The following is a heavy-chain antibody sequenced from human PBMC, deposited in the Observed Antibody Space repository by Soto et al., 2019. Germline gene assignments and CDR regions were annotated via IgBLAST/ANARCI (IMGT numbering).Heavy chain of an antibody. CDR2: IRGTGGET. CDR3: AQDRGWGVVSPSHDY. V-gene: IGHV3-23*01. D-gene: IGHD2-21*01. Sequence: EVQLLEYGGGMVQPGGSLRVSCAASGFTFRNFVMSWVRQAPGKGLEWVSAIRGTGGETFYADSVKGRFTISRDNSKNTLYLQMNSLRDEDTALYFCAQDRGWGVVSPSHDYWGQGTLVTVSS. J-gene: IGHJ4*02. CDR1: GFTFRNFV.